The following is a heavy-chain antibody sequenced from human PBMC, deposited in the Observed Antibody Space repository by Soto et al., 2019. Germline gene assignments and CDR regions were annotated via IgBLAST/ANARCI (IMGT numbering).Heavy chain of an antibody. D-gene: IGHD2-2*01. CDR1: GFTFSSYA. Sequence: EVQLLESGGGLVQPGGSLRLSCAASGFTFSSYAMSWVRQAPGKGLEWVSAISGSGGSTYYADSVKGRFTISRDNSKNALYLQMNSLRAEDTAVYYCAKIPNGYCISTSCDYWGQGTLVTVSS. J-gene: IGHJ4*02. CDR3: AKIPNGYCISTSCDY. CDR2: ISGSGGST. V-gene: IGHV3-23*01.